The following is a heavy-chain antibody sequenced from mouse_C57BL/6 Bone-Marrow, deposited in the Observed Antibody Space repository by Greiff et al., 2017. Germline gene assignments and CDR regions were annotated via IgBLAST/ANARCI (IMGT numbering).Heavy chain of an antibody. Sequence: VKLQESGAELARPGASVKLSCKASGYTFTSYGISWVKQSHGKSLEWIGDIYPGSGSTNYNEKFKSKATLTVDTSSSTAYMQLSSLTSEDSAVYYCARRLFYAMDYWGQGTSVTVSS. CDR3: ARRLFYAMDY. D-gene: IGHD6-1*01. CDR2: IYPGSGST. CDR1: GYTFTSYG. J-gene: IGHJ4*01. V-gene: IGHV1-55*01.